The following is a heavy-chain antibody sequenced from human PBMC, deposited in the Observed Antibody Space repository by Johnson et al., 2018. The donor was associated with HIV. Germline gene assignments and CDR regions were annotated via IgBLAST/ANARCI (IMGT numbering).Heavy chain of an antibody. CDR2: IKQDGSEK. J-gene: IGHJ3*02. D-gene: IGHD3-16*01. CDR3: ARVTPQRGGNDAFDI. V-gene: IGHV3-7*01. Sequence: VQLVESGGGLVQPGGSLRLSCAASGFTFSSYWMSWVRQAPGKGLEWVANIKQDGSEKHYVDSVKGRFIISRDNAKNSLYLQMNSLRAEDTAVYYCARVTPQRGGNDAFDIWGQGTMVTVSS. CDR1: GFTFSSYW.